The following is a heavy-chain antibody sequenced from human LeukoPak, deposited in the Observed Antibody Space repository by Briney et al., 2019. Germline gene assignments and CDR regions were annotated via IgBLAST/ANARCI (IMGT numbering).Heavy chain of an antibody. CDR2: IYSGGST. D-gene: IGHD6-19*01. CDR1: GFTVSSNY. V-gene: IGHV3-53*01. J-gene: IGHJ4*02. CDR3: AREVYSSGWYDGYYFDY. Sequence: HPGGSLRLSYAASGFTVSSNYMSWVRQAPGKGLEWVSVIYSGGSTYYADSVKGRFTISRDNSKNTLYLQMNSLRAEDTAVYYCAREVYSSGWYDGYYFDYWGQGTLVTVSS.